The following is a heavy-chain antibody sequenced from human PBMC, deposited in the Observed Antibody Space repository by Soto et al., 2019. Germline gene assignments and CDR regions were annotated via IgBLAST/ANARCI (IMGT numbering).Heavy chain of an antibody. J-gene: IGHJ4*02. CDR3: VSPRNLWSDFDF. Sequence: NPSETLSLTCTVSGGSISTTEHYWGWIRQPPGKRLEWIGTIYYSGTTYYNPSLESRVTISVDTSKNQFSLKVKSVTAADTAVYYCVSPRNLWSDFDFWGQGTLVTVSS. CDR1: GGSISTTEHY. D-gene: IGHD3-10*01. V-gene: IGHV4-39*01. CDR2: IYYSGTT.